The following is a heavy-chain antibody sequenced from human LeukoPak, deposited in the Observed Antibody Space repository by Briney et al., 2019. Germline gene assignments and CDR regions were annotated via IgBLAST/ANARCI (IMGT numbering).Heavy chain of an antibody. CDR2: IYNSGYI. Sequence: PSETLSLTCTVSSGSINSSYWNWIRQPPGKGLEWIGYIYNSGYINYNPSLKSRVTISVDTSKNQFSLKLNSVTAADTAVYYCARSWGSGWYDSWGQGTLVTVSS. V-gene: IGHV4-59*01. CDR3: ARSWGSGWYDS. D-gene: IGHD6-19*01. J-gene: IGHJ5*01. CDR1: SGSINSSY.